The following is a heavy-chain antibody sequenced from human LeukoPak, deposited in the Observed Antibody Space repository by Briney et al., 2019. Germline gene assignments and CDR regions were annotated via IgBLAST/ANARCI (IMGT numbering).Heavy chain of an antibody. CDR1: GGSFSGYY. CDR2: IYYSGST. Sequence: SETLSLTCAVYGGSFSGYYWSWIRQPPGKGLEWIGYIYYSGSTNYNPSLKSRVTISVDTSKNQFSLKLSSVTAADTAVYYCARDRIGSSWDFDYWGQGTLVTVSS. D-gene: IGHD6-13*01. V-gene: IGHV4-59*01. J-gene: IGHJ4*02. CDR3: ARDRIGSSWDFDY.